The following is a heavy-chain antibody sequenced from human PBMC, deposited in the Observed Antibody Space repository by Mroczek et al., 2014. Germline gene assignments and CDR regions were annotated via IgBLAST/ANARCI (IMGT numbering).Heavy chain of an antibody. CDR2: IKQDGSEK. CDR1: GFTFSSYW. J-gene: IGHJ4*02. CDR3: ARESLGSAVTTLGY. V-gene: IGHV3-7*01. Sequence: EVQLLETGEAWSSLGGSLRLSCAASGFTFSSYWMSWVRQAPGKGLEWVANIKQDGSEKYYVDSVKGRFTISRDNAKNSLYLQMNSLRAEDTAVYYCARESLGSAVTTLGYWGQGTLVTVSS. D-gene: IGHD4-17*01.